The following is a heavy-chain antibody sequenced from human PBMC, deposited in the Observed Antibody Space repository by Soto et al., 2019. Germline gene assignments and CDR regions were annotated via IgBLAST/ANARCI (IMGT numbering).Heavy chain of an antibody. CDR3: VKETDSGYDFWSWNYFDY. D-gene: IGHD5-12*01. CDR2: ISSNGGST. V-gene: IGHV3-64D*06. J-gene: IGHJ4*02. Sequence: PGGSLRLSCSASGVTFSSYAMHWVRQAPGKGLEYVSAISSNGGSTYYADSVKGRFTISRDNSRNTLYLQMSSLRAEDTAVYYCVKETDSGYDFWSWNYFDYWGQGTLVNVSS. CDR1: GVTFSSYA.